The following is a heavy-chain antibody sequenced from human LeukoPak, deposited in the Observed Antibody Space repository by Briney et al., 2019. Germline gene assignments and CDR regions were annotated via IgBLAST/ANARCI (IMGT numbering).Heavy chain of an antibody. J-gene: IGHJ4*02. Sequence: SETLSLTCTVSGGSIRNSNYYWGWIRQPPGKGLEWIGSIYYSGSTFYNPSLKSRVTISVDTSKNQFSLKLSSVTAADTAVYYCARHGDYYDSSGYYLDWGQGTLVTVSS. CDR1: GGSIRNSNYY. D-gene: IGHD3-22*01. CDR3: ARHGDYYDSSGYYLD. CDR2: IYYSGST. V-gene: IGHV4-39*01.